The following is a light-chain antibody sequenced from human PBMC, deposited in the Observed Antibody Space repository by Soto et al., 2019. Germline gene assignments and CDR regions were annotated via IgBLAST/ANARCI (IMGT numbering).Light chain of an antibody. V-gene: IGKV3-20*01. CDR2: GAS. CDR3: QQYGSSGT. J-gene: IGKJ1*01. CDR1: QDVASTY. Sequence: IVLTQSPDTLSLSPGERATLSCRASQDVASTYLAWYQQNPGQAPRLLIYGASGRAAGVAERFSGSGSGTQFTLTISRLEPEDFAVYYCQQYGSSGTFGQGTKVDIK.